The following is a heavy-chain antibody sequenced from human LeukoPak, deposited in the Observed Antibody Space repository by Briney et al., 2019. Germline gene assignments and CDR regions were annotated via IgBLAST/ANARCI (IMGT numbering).Heavy chain of an antibody. CDR3: ARGYDFWSGYQPFDY. D-gene: IGHD3-3*01. CDR1: GYTLTSYY. Sequence: ASVKVSCKASGYTLTSYYKHWVRQAPGQGLEWMGWMNPNSGNTGYAQKFQGRVTITRNTSISTAYMELSSLRSEDTAVYYCARGYDFWSGYQPFDYWGQGTLVTVSS. J-gene: IGHJ4*02. V-gene: IGHV1-8*03. CDR2: MNPNSGNT.